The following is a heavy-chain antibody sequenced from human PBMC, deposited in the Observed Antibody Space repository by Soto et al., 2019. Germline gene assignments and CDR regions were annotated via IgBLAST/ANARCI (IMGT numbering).Heavy chain of an antibody. J-gene: IGHJ6*03. CDR2: IVVGSGNT. CDR3: ANSWSGSDYYYYYMDV. Sequence: SVKVSCKASGFTFTSSAVQWVRQARGQRLEWIGWIVVGSGNTNYAQKFQERVTITRDMSTSTAYMELSSLRSEDTAVYYCANSWSGSDYYYYYMDVWGKGTTVTVSS. V-gene: IGHV1-58*01. D-gene: IGHD3-3*01. CDR1: GFTFTSSA.